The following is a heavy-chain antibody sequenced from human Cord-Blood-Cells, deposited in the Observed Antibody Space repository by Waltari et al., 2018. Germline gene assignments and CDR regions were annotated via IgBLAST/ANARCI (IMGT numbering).Heavy chain of an antibody. D-gene: IGHD3-10*01. CDR3: ARDLGRPSSGNTCDY. CDR1: G. V-gene: IGHV1-18*01. CDR2: ISAYNGNT. Sequence: QVQLVQSGAEVKKPGASVKVSCKASGQGLEWMGWISAYNGNTNDAQKLQGRVTMTTDTSTSTAYMELRSLRSDDTAVYYCARDLGRPSSGNTCDYWGQGTLVTVSS. J-gene: IGHJ4*02.